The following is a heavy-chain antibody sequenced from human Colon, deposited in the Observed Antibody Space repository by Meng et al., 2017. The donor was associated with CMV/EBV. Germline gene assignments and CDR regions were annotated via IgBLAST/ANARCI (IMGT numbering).Heavy chain of an antibody. D-gene: IGHD3-22*01. V-gene: IGHV1-2*02. CDR3: AKRVQPDSGYSN. CDR2: INPPNGDT. Sequence: QGQLVQSGAEVKKPGAPVKLSCKASGHTFTANFMHWVRQAPGQGLEWMGWINPPNGDTKYAQKFEGRVTITRDTSISTVYMELNSLTSDDTAVYYCAKRVQPDSGYSNWGQGTLVTVSS. J-gene: IGHJ4*02. CDR1: GHTFTANF.